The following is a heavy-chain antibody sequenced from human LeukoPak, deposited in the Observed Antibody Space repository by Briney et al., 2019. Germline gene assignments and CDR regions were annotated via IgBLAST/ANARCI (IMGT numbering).Heavy chain of an antibody. CDR1: GGTFSSYA. Sequence: SVKVSCKASGGTFSSYASSWVRQAPGQGLEWMGRIIPILGIANYAQKFQGRVTITADKSTSTAYMELSSLGSEDTAVYYCARGRYFDWLSPLGDYWGQGTLVTVSS. V-gene: IGHV1-69*04. CDR3: ARGRYFDWLSPLGDY. J-gene: IGHJ4*02. D-gene: IGHD3-9*01. CDR2: IIPILGIA.